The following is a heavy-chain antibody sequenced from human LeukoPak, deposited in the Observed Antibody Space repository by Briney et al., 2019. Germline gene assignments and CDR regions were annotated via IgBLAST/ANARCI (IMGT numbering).Heavy chain of an antibody. J-gene: IGHJ4*02. CDR3: AKDGGIAVAGTFGH. V-gene: IGHV3-23*01. D-gene: IGHD6-19*01. CDR1: GFTFSSYA. CDR2: IGGSGGST. Sequence: GGSLRLSCAASGFTFSSYAMSWVRQAPGKGLEWVSAIGGSGGSTYYANSVKGRFTISRDNSKNTLYLQRNSLRAEDTAVYYCAKDGGIAVAGTFGHWGQGTLVTVSS.